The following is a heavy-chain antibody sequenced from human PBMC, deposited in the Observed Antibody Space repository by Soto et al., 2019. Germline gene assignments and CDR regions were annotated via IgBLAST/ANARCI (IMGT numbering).Heavy chain of an antibody. CDR2: ISSSSSYI. J-gene: IGHJ6*02. Sequence: GGSLRLSCAASGFTFSSYSMNWVRQAPGKGLEWVSSISSSSSYIYYADSVKGRFTISRDNAKNSLYLQMNSLRAEDTAVYYCARDLGVDYDFWSGYPGHYYYYGMDVWGQGPTVTVSS. V-gene: IGHV3-21*01. CDR1: GFTFSSYS. CDR3: ARDLGVDYDFWSGYPGHYYYYGMDV. D-gene: IGHD3-3*01.